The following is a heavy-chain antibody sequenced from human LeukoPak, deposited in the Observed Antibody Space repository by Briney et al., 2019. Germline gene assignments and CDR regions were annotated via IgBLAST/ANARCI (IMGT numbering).Heavy chain of an antibody. J-gene: IGHJ2*01. CDR2: ISGSGGST. V-gene: IGHV3-23*01. CDR3: AKDGLITNQWGYFDV. Sequence: GGSLRLSCAASGFTFSSYAMSWVRQAPGKGLEWVSAISGSGGSTYYADSVKGRFTISRDNSKNTLYLQMNSLRAEDTAVYYCAKDGLITNQWGYFDVWGRGTLVTVSS. D-gene: IGHD3-10*01. CDR1: GFTFSSYA.